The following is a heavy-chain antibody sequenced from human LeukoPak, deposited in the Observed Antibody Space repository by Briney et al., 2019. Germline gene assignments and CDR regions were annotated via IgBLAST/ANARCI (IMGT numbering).Heavy chain of an antibody. CDR2: IYTSGST. CDR1: GGSISSGSYY. CDR3: ARVAALNYWLDP. V-gene: IGHV4-61*02. D-gene: IGHD1-20*01. J-gene: IGHJ5*02. Sequence: SETLSLTCTVSGGSISSGSYYWSWIRQPAGKGLEWIGRIYTSGSTNYNPSLKSRVTISVDTSKNQFSLKLSSVTAADTAVYYCARVAALNYWLDPWGQGTLVTVSS.